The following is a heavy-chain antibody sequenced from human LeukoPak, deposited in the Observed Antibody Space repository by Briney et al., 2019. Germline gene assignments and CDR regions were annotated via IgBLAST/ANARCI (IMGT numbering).Heavy chain of an antibody. D-gene: IGHD5-18*01. Sequence: GASVRVSCKASGYTFTGYYMHWVRQAPGQGLEWLGWINPNSGGTNYAQKFQGRVTMTRDTSISTAYMELSRLRSDDTAVYYCARIYSRIQLWYSSDGGWFDPWGQGTLVTVSS. CDR3: ARIYSRIQLWYSSDGGWFDP. J-gene: IGHJ5*02. CDR1: GYTFTGYY. V-gene: IGHV1-2*02. CDR2: INPNSGGT.